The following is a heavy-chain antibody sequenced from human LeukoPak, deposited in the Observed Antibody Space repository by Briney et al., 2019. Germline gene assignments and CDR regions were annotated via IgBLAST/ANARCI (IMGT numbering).Heavy chain of an antibody. CDR2: IHHSGST. J-gene: IGHJ4*02. V-gene: IGHV4-30-2*01. CDR3: ARTLGYCSGGSCLFDY. CDR1: GGSISSGGYY. D-gene: IGHD2-15*01. Sequence: SETLSLTCTVSGGSISSGGYYWSWIRQPPGKGLEWIGYIHHSGSTYYNPSLKSRVTISVDRSKNQFSLKLSSVTAADTAVYYCARTLGYCSGGSCLFDYWGQGTLVTVSS.